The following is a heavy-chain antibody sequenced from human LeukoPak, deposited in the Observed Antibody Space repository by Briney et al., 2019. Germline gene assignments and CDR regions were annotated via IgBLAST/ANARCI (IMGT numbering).Heavy chain of an antibody. CDR3: ARDGRGYFDY. V-gene: IGHV4-59*01. CDR2: IYCSGST. Sequence: SETLSLTCTVSGGSISSYYWSWIRQPPGKGLEWIGYIYCSGSTNYNPSLKSRVTISVDTSKNQFSLKLSSVTAADTAVYYCARDGRGYFDYWDQGTLVTVSS. J-gene: IGHJ4*02. CDR1: GGSISSYY.